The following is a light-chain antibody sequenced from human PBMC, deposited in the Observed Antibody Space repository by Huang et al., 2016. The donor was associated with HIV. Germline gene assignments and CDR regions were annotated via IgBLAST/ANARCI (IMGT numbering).Light chain of an antibody. J-gene: IGKJ4*01. CDR2: ATS. Sequence: DIKLTQSPSSLSASVGYSITITCRASQNIVYSLSWFQQRPGQAPKALVYATSRLPAAVPSKFSATGSQTNFTLSINGLGPEDFATYYCQQSRTLPRTYGGGTKVDI. CDR1: QNIVYS. V-gene: IGKV1-39*01. CDR3: QQSRTLPRT.